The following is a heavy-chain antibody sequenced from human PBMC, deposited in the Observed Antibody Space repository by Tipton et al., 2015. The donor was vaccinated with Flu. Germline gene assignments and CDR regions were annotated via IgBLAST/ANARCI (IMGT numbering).Heavy chain of an antibody. CDR2: VDHSGST. D-gene: IGHD3-3*01. CDR3: VRRTIFAFYFNY. Sequence: TLPLTCSVSGGSIDNNSYYWNWIRQSPGKGLEWIGSVDHSGSTSYNPSLKGRVTMSVDTSKNQFSLKLAAVTAADTAMYYCVRRTIFAFYFNYWGQGTQVSVSS. J-gene: IGHJ4*02. CDR1: GGSIDNNSYY. V-gene: IGHV4-39*01.